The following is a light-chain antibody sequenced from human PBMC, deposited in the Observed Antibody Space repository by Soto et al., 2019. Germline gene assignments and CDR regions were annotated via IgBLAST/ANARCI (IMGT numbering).Light chain of an antibody. CDR1: QDITYY. J-gene: IGKJ4*01. Sequence: DIQMTQSPSSLSASVGDRVTITCQANQDITYYLNWYQQKPGKAPQLLIYDASNLETGVPSRFSGSGSGTDFTFTISSLQPEDIATYYCQQYDDLLTFGGGTKVEIK. V-gene: IGKV1-33*01. CDR3: QQYDDLLT. CDR2: DAS.